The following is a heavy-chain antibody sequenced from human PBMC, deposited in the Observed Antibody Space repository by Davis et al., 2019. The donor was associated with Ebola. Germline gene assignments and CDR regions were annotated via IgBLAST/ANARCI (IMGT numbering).Heavy chain of an antibody. CDR1: GGSISTSSDY. Sequence: MPSETLSLTCTVSGGSISTSSDYWGWIRQPPGKGLEWIGSIYYSGSTYYNPSLKSRVTISVDTSKNQFSLKLSSVTAADTAVYYCARGISGYWGQGTLVTVSS. CDR3: ARGISGY. J-gene: IGHJ4*02. V-gene: IGHV4-39*07. CDR2: IYYSGST. D-gene: IGHD3-10*01.